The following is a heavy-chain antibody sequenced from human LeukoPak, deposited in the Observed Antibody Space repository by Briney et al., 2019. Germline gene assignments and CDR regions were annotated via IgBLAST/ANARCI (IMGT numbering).Heavy chain of an antibody. CDR3: ARNNGMDV. CDR2: VNRDGSET. Sequence: GESLRLSCAASGFALSNHWMTWVRQVPGRGPEWVANVNRDGSETYYLDSVKGRFTISKDNAKNSLYLQMNSLRAEDTALYHCARNNGMDVWGQGTTVIVSS. CDR1: GFALSNHW. V-gene: IGHV3-7*03. J-gene: IGHJ6*02.